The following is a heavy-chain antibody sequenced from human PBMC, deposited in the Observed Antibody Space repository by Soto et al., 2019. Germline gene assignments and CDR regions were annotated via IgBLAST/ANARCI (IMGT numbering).Heavy chain of an antibody. V-gene: IGHV3-30-3*01. J-gene: IGHJ6*02. CDR2: ISYDGSNK. D-gene: IGHD4-17*01. CDR3: ARDQESRGLYYYYYYGMDV. Sequence: QVQLVESGGGVVQPGRSLRLSCAASGFTVSSYAMHWVRQAPGKGLEWVAVISYDGSNKYYADSVKGRFTISRDNSKNTLYLQMNSLRAEDTAVYYCARDQESRGLYYYYYYGMDVWGQGTTVTVSS. CDR1: GFTVSSYA.